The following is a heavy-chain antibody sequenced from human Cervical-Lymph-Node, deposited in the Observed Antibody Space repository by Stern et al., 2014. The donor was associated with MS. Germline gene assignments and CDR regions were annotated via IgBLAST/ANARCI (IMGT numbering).Heavy chain of an antibody. J-gene: IGHJ4*02. Sequence: VQLEESGGGVVQPGRSLRLSCAASGFSFRNYGMHWVRQAPGKGLEWVALISYDGNDKFYADSVKGRFTVSRDNSKKTLFLQMNSLGAEDTAVYFCARAPHYDFWGKGTLVTVSS. CDR1: GFSFRNYG. D-gene: IGHD3-3*01. V-gene: IGHV3-30*03. CDR3: ARAPHYDF. CDR2: ISYDGNDK.